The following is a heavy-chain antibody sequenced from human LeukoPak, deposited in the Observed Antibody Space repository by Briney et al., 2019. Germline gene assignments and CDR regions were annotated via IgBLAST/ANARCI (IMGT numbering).Heavy chain of an antibody. J-gene: IGHJ5*02. Sequence: ASVKVSCKPSGYIFTNYAMNWVRQAPGQGLEWMGWINTNTGTPTYAQGFTGRFVFSLDTSVSTAYLQINSLKADDTAVYYCAAGNWFEPWGQGPLVAVSS. D-gene: IGHD6-13*01. CDR3: AAGNWFEP. CDR2: INTNTGTP. CDR1: GYIFTNYA. V-gene: IGHV7-4-1*02.